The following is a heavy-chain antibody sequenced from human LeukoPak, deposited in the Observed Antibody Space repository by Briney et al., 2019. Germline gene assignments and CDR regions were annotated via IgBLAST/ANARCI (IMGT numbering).Heavy chain of an antibody. CDR3: ASHYYYGAGSYYNRWFDP. Sequence: SETLSLTCAVYGGSFSGYYWSWIRQPPGKGLEWIGEINHSGSTNYNPSLKSRVTISVATSKNQFSLKLSSVTAADTALYYCASHYYYGAGSYYNRWFDPWGQGTLVTVSS. J-gene: IGHJ5*02. CDR2: INHSGST. CDR1: GGSFSGYY. V-gene: IGHV4-34*01. D-gene: IGHD3-10*01.